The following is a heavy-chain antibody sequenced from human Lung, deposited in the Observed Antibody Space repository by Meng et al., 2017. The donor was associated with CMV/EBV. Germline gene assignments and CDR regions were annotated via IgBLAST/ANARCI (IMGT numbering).Heavy chain of an antibody. CDR1: GFAFSSLA. CDR3: ARCWESYYYYGMDV. Sequence: GGSLRLSCAASGFAFSSLAMSWVRLAPGKGLEWVSVISGSGGSTYYADSVKGRFTISRDNSKNTLYLQMNSLRAEDTAVYYCARCWESYYYYGMDVWGQETTVXVSS. CDR2: ISGSGGST. J-gene: IGHJ6*02. V-gene: IGHV3-23*01. D-gene: IGHD4/OR15-4a*01.